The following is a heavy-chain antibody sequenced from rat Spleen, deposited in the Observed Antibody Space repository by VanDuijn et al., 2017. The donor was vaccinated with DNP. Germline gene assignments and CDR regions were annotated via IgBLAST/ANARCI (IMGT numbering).Heavy chain of an antibody. CDR3: ARGPFDTTDNWFAY. CDR1: GFTFSNYY. Sequence: EVQLVESGGGLVQPGRSMRLSCVASGFTFSNYYMVWVRQAPTKGLEWVASIGPGGGNTYYRDSGKGRFTISRDNVKSTLYLQMDSLRSGEAATYYCARGPFDTTDNWFAYWGQGTLVTVSS. D-gene: IGHD1-6*01. V-gene: IGHV5S11*01. CDR2: IGPGGGNT. J-gene: IGHJ3*01.